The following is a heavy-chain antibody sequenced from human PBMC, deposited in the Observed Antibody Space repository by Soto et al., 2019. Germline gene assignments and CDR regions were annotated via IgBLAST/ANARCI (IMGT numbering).Heavy chain of an antibody. V-gene: IGHV3-30*18. Sequence: PGGSLRLSCAASGFTFSSYDMHWVRQAPGKGLEWVAVISYDGSKKYYADSVKGRFTISRDNSKNTLCLQMNSLRAEDTAVYYCAKDRGALRWSEEHYYFDYWGQGTLVTVSS. J-gene: IGHJ4*02. CDR3: AKDRGALRWSEEHYYFDY. D-gene: IGHD4-17*01. CDR2: ISYDGSKK. CDR1: GFTFSSYD.